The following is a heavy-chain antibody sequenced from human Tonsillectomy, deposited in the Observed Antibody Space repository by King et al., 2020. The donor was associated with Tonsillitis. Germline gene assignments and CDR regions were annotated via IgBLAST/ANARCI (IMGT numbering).Heavy chain of an antibody. V-gene: IGHV1-69*15. CDR3: ATLGHGYSFDY. D-gene: IGHD5-24*01. CDR2: IIPMFGTT. J-gene: IGHJ4*02. Sequence: QLVQSGAEVKKPGSSVKVSCKASGGTFSSYVFSWVRQAPGQGLEWVGTIIPMFGTTNYAQKFEGRVTMTADESTSTAFMELSSLTSEDTAVFYCATLGHGYSFDYWGQGTLVTVSS. CDR1: GGTFSSYV.